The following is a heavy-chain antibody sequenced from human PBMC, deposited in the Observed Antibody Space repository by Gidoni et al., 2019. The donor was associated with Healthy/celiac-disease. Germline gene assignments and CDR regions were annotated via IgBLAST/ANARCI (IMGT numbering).Heavy chain of an antibody. CDR1: GYPLPSYY. CDR3: ARDPSGVAATPFSYYYYGMDV. J-gene: IGHJ6*02. D-gene: IGHD2-15*01. V-gene: IGHV1-46*01. CDR2: IHPSGGST. Sequence: QVQLVQSGAEVKKPGASVKVSCKASGYPLPSYYMHWGRQAPGQGLEWMGRIHPSGGSTSYAQKFQGRVTMTRDTSTSTVYMELSSLRSEDTAVYYCARDPSGVAATPFSYYYYGMDVWGQGTTVTVSS.